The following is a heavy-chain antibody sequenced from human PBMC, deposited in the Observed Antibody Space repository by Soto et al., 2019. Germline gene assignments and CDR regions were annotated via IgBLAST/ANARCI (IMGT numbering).Heavy chain of an antibody. CDR2: ISGSGGST. D-gene: IGHD4-17*01. CDR1: GFSFGDYA. Sequence: GGSLRLSCAASGFSFGDYAMSWVRQAPGEGLEWVSAISGSGGSTYYADSVKGRFTISRDNSKNTLYLQLNSLRAEDTAVYYCAKEWYVVMTTVTQFDYCGQGTLVTVSS. J-gene: IGHJ4*02. V-gene: IGHV3-23*01. CDR3: AKEWYVVMTTVTQFDY.